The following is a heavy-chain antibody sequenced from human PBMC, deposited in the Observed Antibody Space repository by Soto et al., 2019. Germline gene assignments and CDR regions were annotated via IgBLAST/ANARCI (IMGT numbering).Heavy chain of an antibody. CDR1: GYTLTELS. D-gene: IGHD6-19*01. Sequence: QVQLVQSGAEVKKPGASVKVSCKVSGYTLTELSMHWVRQAPGKGLEWMGGFDPEDGETIYAQKFQGRVTMTEDTXTDTAYMERSSLRSEDTAVYYCATGYSSGWYDAFDIWGQGTMVTVSS. V-gene: IGHV1-24*01. CDR3: ATGYSSGWYDAFDI. CDR2: FDPEDGET. J-gene: IGHJ3*02.